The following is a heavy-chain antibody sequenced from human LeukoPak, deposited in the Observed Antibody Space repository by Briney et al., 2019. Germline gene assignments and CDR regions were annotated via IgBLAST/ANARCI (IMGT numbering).Heavy chain of an antibody. CDR3: AKAIVVVTEGAFDI. CDR1: GFTFVDYA. D-gene: IGHD2-21*02. Sequence: GRSLRLSCAASGFTFVDYAMHWVRQAPGKGLEWVSGISWNSGSIGYADSVKGRFTISRDNAKNSLYLQMNSLRAEDTALYYCAKAIVVVTEGAFDIWGQGTMVTVSS. J-gene: IGHJ3*02. V-gene: IGHV3-9*01. CDR2: ISWNSGSI.